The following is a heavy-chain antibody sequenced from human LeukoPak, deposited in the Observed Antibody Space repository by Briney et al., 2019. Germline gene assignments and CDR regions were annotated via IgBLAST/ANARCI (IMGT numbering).Heavy chain of an antibody. V-gene: IGHV1-69*04. Sequence: ASVKVSCKASGGTFSSYAISWVRRAPGQGLEWMGRIIPILGIANYAQKFQGRVTITADKSTSTAYMELSSLRSEDTAVYYCARDLGDFWSGSVPWGQGTLVTVSS. CDR1: GGTFSSYA. D-gene: IGHD3-3*01. J-gene: IGHJ5*02. CDR3: ARDLGDFWSGSVP. CDR2: IIPILGIA.